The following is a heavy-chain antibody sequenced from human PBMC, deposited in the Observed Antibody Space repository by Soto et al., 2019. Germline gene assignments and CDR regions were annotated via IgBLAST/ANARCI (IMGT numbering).Heavy chain of an antibody. J-gene: IGHJ5*02. CDR2: ISGGGGVST. V-gene: IGHV3-23*01. CDR3: AKDAISMVRGVNNWFDP. CDR1: GFTFSSYA. Sequence: GGSLRLSCAASGFTFSSYAMTWVRQAPGKGLEWVSGISGGGGVSTYYADSVKGRFTISRDNSMNTLYLQMNRLRAEDTAVYYCAKDAISMVRGVNNWFDPWGQGTLVTVSS. D-gene: IGHD3-10*01.